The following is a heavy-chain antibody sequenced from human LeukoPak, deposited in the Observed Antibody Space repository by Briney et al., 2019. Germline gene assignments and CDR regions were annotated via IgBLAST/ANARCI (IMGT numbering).Heavy chain of an antibody. CDR3: ARFYDILTVFDY. Sequence: KTSETPSLTCTVSGGSVSSGSYFWSWIRQPPGKGLEWIGYIYYSGSTNYNPSLKSRVTISVDTSKNQFSLKLSSVTAADTAVYYCARFYDILTVFDYWGQGTLVTVSS. V-gene: IGHV4-61*01. J-gene: IGHJ4*02. CDR1: GGSVSSGSYF. D-gene: IGHD3-9*01. CDR2: IYYSGST.